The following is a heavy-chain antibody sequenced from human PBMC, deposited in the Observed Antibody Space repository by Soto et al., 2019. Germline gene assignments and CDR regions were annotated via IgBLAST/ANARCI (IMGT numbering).Heavy chain of an antibody. Sequence: ASVKVSCKASGFTFTSSAMQWVRQARGQRLEWIGWIVVGSGNTNYAQKFQERVTITRDMSTSTAYMELSSLRSEDTAVYYCAADVGRYGSGSYFQLPTASNYYYYMDVWGKGTTVTVSS. CDR3: AADVGRYGSGSYFQLPTASNYYYYMDV. CDR2: IVVGSGNT. D-gene: IGHD3-10*01. J-gene: IGHJ6*03. CDR1: GFTFTSSA. V-gene: IGHV1-58*02.